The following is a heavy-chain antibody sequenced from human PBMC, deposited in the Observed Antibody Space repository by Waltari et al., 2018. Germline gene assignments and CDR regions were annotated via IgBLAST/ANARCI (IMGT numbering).Heavy chain of an antibody. V-gene: IGHV3-53*01. CDR1: GFTVSNNF. D-gene: IGHD2-2*01. CDR2: FVGGGST. J-gene: IGHJ4*02. Sequence: EVQLVESGGGLIQPGGSLRLSCAASGFTVSNNFMMWVRQAPGKGLGWVILFVGGGSTYYADSVKGRLTISSDYSESTLYLQMNSLRGEDTAVYYCARDRHCSSSGCSGLWGQGTLVTVSS. CDR3: ARDRHCSSSGCSGL.